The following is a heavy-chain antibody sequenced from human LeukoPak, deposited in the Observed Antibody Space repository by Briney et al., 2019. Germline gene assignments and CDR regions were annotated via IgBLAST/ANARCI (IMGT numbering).Heavy chain of an antibody. CDR3: ARHVVDQDIVVVPAAMGSWFDP. Sequence: PGGSLRLSCAASGFTFSDYYMSWIRQPPGKGLEWIGSIYYSGSTYYNPSLKSRVTISVDTSKNQFSLKLSSVTAVDTAVYYCARHVVDQDIVVVPAAMGSWFDPWGQGTLVTVSS. V-gene: IGHV4-39*01. CDR2: IYYSGST. D-gene: IGHD2-2*01. J-gene: IGHJ5*02. CDR1: GFTFSDYY.